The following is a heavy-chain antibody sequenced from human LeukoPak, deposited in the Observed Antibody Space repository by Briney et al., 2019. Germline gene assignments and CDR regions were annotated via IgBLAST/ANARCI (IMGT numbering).Heavy chain of an antibody. V-gene: IGHV3-23*01. CDR3: AKDRVLWFGELLGYFDY. CDR2: IFPSGGEI. D-gene: IGHD3-10*01. Sequence: GGSLRLSCAASGFTFSTFAMIWVRQPPGKGLEWVSSIFPSGGEIHYADSVKGRFTISRDNSKNTLYLQMNSLRAEDTAVYYCAKDRVLWFGELLGYFDYWGQGTLVTVSS. CDR1: GFTFSTFA. J-gene: IGHJ4*02.